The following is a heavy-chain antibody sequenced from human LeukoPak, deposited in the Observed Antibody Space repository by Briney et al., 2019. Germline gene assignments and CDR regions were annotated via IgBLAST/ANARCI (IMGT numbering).Heavy chain of an antibody. V-gene: IGHV3-48*03. J-gene: IGHJ4*02. D-gene: IGHD7-27*01. Sequence: PGGSLRLSCAASGFTFSGYGMNWVRQAPGKGLDWVSYISNNGRTIYYADSVKGRFTISRDNAKNSLYLQMNSLRAEDTAVYYCARVLLGTLYYWGQGTPVTVSS. CDR1: GFTFSGYG. CDR2: ISNNGRTI. CDR3: ARVLLGTLYY.